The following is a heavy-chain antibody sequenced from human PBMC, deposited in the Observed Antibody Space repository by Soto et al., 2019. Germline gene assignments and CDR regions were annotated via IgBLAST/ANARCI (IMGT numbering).Heavy chain of an antibody. V-gene: IGHV3-33*01. Sequence: QVQLVESGGGVVQPGRSLRLSCAASGFTFSSYGMHWVRQAPGKGLEWVAVIWYDGSNKYYADSVKGRFTISRDNSKNTLYLQMNSLRAEDTAVYYCARERVFLAEDPHYYYYGMDVW. CDR1: GFTFSSYG. D-gene: IGHD3-3*01. CDR2: IWYDGSNK. CDR3: ARERVFLAEDPHYYYYGMDV. J-gene: IGHJ6*01.